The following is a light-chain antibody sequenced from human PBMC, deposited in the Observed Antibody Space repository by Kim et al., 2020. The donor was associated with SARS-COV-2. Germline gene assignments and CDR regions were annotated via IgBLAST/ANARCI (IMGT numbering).Light chain of an antibody. J-gene: IGLJ1*01. Sequence: VGVGQTIRITCQGVNLRSYYASWYQQKPGQAPVLVIYGKNNRPSGIPDRFSGSSSGNTASLTITGAQAEDEADYYCNSRDSSGNHVFGTGTKVTVL. V-gene: IGLV3-19*01. CDR3: NSRDSSGNHV. CDR1: NLRSYY. CDR2: GKN.